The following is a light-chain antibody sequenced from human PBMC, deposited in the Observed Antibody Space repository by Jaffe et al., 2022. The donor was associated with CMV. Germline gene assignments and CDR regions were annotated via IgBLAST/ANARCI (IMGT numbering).Light chain of an antibody. CDR1: QTVSSSY. V-gene: IGKV3-20*01. J-gene: IGKJ2*01. CDR3: QLRRS. Sequence: EIVLTQSPGTLSLSPGERATLSCRASQTVSSSYLTWYQQKPGQAPRLLMYGASTRATGIPDRFSGSGSGTDFTLTISRLEPEDFAVYYCQLRRSFGQGTKLEIK. CDR2: GAS.